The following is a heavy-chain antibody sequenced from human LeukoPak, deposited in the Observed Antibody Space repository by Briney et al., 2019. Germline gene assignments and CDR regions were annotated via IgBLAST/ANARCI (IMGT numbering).Heavy chain of an antibody. V-gene: IGHV1-69*01. CDR1: GSTFSNYP. D-gene: IGHD2-2*01. CDR3: AGGVVQVPAAMSN. Sequence: AAVKVSCKASGSTFSNYPISWVRHAPGQGLEWMGGTIPIFDTARYAEKFRGRVTFTADESTSTVYMELSSLTFEDTAMYYCAGGVVQVPAAMSNWGQGTLVSVSS. CDR2: TIPIFDTA. J-gene: IGHJ4*02.